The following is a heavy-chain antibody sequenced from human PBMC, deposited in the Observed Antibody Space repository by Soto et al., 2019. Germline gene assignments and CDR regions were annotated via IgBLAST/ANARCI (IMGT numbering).Heavy chain of an antibody. D-gene: IGHD7-27*01. CDR1: GGSISSGGYS. CDR2: IYHSGST. CDR3: ARGRPEADY. J-gene: IGHJ4*02. V-gene: IGHV4-30-2*01. Sequence: QLQLQEYGSGLVKPSQTLSLTCAVSGGSISSGGYSWSWIRQPPGKGLEWIGYIYHSGSTYYNPSLKSRVTISVDRSKNQFSLKLSSVTAADTAVYYCARGRPEADYWGQGTLVTVSS.